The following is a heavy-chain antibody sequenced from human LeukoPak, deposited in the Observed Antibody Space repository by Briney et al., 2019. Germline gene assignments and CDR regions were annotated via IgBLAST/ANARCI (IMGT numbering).Heavy chain of an antibody. V-gene: IGHV1-69*13. CDR2: ITPIFGTA. J-gene: IGHJ6*03. CDR3: ARGNDGSGSPSYYFYYMDV. CDR1: GGTFSSYT. D-gene: IGHD3-10*01. Sequence: SVKVSCKASGGTFSSYTISWVRQAPGQGLEWMGGITPIFGTANYAQKFQGRVTITADESTSTAYMELSSLRSEDTAVYYCARGNDGSGSPSYYFYYMDVWGKGTTVTISS.